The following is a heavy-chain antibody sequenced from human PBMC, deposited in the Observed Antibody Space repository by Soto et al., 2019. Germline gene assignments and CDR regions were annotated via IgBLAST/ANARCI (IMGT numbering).Heavy chain of an antibody. Sequence: PGGSLRLSCAASGFTFSYYYMDWVRQTPGKGLEWVGRTRNKANRYTTEYAASVKGRFVISRDDSKNLLYLQMNSLKTEDTAMYYCTRVDPGAYYDVHWGQGTLVTVSS. D-gene: IGHD3-22*01. CDR2: TRNKANRYTT. CDR3: TRVDPGAYYDVH. CDR1: GFTFSYYY. J-gene: IGHJ4*02. V-gene: IGHV3-72*01.